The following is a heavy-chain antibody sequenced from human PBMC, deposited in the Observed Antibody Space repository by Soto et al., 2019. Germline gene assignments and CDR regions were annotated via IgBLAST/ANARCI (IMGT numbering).Heavy chain of an antibody. Sequence: ASVKVSCKASGYTFTSYYMHWVRQAPGQGLEWMGIINPSGGSTSYAQKFQGRVTMTRDTSTSTVYMELSSLRSEDTAVYYCAREGPYGDDPWAEYGMDVWGQGTTVTVSS. J-gene: IGHJ6*02. CDR1: GYTFTSYY. CDR3: AREGPYGDDPWAEYGMDV. D-gene: IGHD4-17*01. CDR2: INPSGGST. V-gene: IGHV1-46*01.